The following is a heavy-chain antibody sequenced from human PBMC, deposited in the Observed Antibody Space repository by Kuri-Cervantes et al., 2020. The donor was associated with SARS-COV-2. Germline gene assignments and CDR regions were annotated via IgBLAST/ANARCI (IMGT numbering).Heavy chain of an antibody. J-gene: IGHJ4*02. D-gene: IGHD2-15*01. CDR3: ARLLPGPVDY. CDR1: GYSISSGYY. CDR2: IYHSGST. V-gene: IGHV4-38-2*02. Sequence: ESLKISCTVSGYSISSGYYWGWIRQPPGKGLEWIGSIYHSGSTYYNPSLKSLVTISVDTSKNQFSLKLSSVTAADTAVYYCARLLPGPVDYWGQGTLVTVSS.